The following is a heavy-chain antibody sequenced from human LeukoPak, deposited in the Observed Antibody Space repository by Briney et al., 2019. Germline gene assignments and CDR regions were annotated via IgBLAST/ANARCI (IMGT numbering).Heavy chain of an antibody. D-gene: IGHD1-26*01. Sequence: PGGSLRLSCAASGFMFSSNWMSWVRQAPGKGLEWVSHITASGTAMFYADSVKGRFTISRDNAKNSLYLQMNSLRDEDTAVYYCASSGSYRFDYWGQGTLVTVSS. CDR3: ASSGSYRFDY. V-gene: IGHV3-48*02. J-gene: IGHJ4*02. CDR2: ITASGTAM. CDR1: GFMFSSNW.